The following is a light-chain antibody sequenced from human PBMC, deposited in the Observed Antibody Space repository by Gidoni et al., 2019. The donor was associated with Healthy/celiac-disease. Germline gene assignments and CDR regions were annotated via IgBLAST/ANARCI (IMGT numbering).Light chain of an antibody. Sequence: QSALTQPASVSGSPGQSITISCTGTSSDVGGYHYVSWYQQHPGKAPKRMIYDVSNRPSGVSNRFSGSKSGNTASLTISGIQAEDEADYYCSSYTSSSTRVFGGGTKLTVL. CDR3: SSYTSSSTRV. J-gene: IGLJ3*02. CDR1: SSDVGGYHY. CDR2: DVS. V-gene: IGLV2-14*03.